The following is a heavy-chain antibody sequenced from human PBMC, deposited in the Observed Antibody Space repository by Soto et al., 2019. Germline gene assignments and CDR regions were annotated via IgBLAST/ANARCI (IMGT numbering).Heavy chain of an antibody. J-gene: IGHJ3*02. CDR1: GFTFSSYG. Sequence: GGSLRLSCAASGFTFSSYGMHWVRQAPGKGLEWVAVIWYDGSNKYYADSVKGRFTISRDNSKNTLYLQMNSLRAEDTAVYYCARGIVVVAAGNDAFDIWGQGTMVTVSS. D-gene: IGHD2-15*01. V-gene: IGHV3-33*01. CDR2: IWYDGSNK. CDR3: ARGIVVVAAGNDAFDI.